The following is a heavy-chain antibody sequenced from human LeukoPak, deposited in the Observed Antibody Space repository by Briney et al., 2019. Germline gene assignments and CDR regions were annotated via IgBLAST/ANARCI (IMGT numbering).Heavy chain of an antibody. CDR2: INSDGRST. CDR3: AKDRYNSRAAAPDV. V-gene: IGHV3-74*01. J-gene: IGHJ6*02. CDR1: GFTFSSYW. Sequence: GGSLRLSCAASGFTFSSYWMHWVRQAPGKGLVWVSRINSDGRSTSYADSVKGRFTISRDNAKNTLYLQMNSLRAEDTAVYYCAKDRYNSRAAAPDVWGQGTTVTVSS. D-gene: IGHD1-14*01.